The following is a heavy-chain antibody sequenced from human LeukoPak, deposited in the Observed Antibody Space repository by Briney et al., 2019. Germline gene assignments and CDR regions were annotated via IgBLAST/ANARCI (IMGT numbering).Heavy chain of an antibody. CDR1: GFTFNSH. CDR2: ISYDGSNK. V-gene: IGHV3-30*04. J-gene: IGHJ4*02. D-gene: IGHD4-17*01. Sequence: GGSLRLSCADSGFTFNSHMHWVRQAPGEGLEWVAAISYDGSNKKYGDSVMGRFTISSDNSKNTLYLQMNSLRPEDTAVYYCARQSSVTRSGLDSWGQGTLVTVSS. CDR3: ARQSSVTRSGLDS.